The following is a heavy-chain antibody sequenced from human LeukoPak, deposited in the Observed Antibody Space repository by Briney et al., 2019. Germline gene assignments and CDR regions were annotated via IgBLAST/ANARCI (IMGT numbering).Heavy chain of an antibody. CDR3: ARWALAYGSGPRFDP. CDR1: GYTFTGYY. CDR2: INPNSGGT. J-gene: IGHJ5*02. V-gene: IGHV1-2*02. D-gene: IGHD3-10*01. Sequence: ASVKVSCKASGYTFTGYYMHWVRQAPGQGLEWMGWINPNSGGTNYAQKFQGRVTMTRDTSISTAYMELSRLRSDDTAVYYCARWALAYGSGPRFDPWGQGTLVTVSS.